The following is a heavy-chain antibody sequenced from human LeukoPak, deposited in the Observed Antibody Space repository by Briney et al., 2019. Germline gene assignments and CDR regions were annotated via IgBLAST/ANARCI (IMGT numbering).Heavy chain of an antibody. D-gene: IGHD6-13*01. CDR3: ARVSSSSWQVDFDY. CDR2: INSDGSST. V-gene: IGHV3-74*01. Sequence: ETLSLTCTVSGGSISSSSYYWGWIRQPPGKGLEWVSRINSDGSSTSYADSVKGRFTISRDNAKNTLYLQMNSLRAEDTAVYYCARVSSSSWQVDFDYWGQGTLVTVSS. CDR1: GGSISSSSYY. J-gene: IGHJ4*02.